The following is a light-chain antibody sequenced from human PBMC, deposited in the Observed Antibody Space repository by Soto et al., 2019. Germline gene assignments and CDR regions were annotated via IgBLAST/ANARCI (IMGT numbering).Light chain of an antibody. CDR3: CSYAGSYTWV. Sequence: QSGLTQPRSVSWSPGQSVTISCTGTSSDVGGYNYVSWYRQHPGKAPKLMIYDVSKRPSGVPDRFSGSKSGNTASLTISGLQAEDEADYYCCSYAGSYTWVFVTGTKVTVL. CDR2: DVS. J-gene: IGLJ1*01. V-gene: IGLV2-11*01. CDR1: SSDVGGYNY.